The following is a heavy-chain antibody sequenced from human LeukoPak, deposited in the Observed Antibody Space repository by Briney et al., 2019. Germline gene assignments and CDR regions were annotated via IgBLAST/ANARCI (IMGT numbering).Heavy chain of an antibody. V-gene: IGHV3-66*01. J-gene: IGHJ6*02. CDR2: IYSGGST. CDR3: ASNPVRASGSYPIRYFDWYYYYYGMDV. Sequence: GGSLGLSCAASGFTVSSNYMSWVRQAPGKGLEWVSVIYSGGSTYYADSVKGRFTISRDNSKNTLYLQMNSLRAEDTAVYYCASNPVRASGSYPIRYFDWYYYYYGMDVWGQGTTVTVSS. D-gene: IGHD3-9*01. CDR1: GFTVSSNY.